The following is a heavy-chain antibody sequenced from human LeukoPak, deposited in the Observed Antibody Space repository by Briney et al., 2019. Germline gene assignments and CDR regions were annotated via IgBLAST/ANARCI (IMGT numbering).Heavy chain of an antibody. Sequence: ASVKVSCKASGYIFTGYYMHWVRQAPGEGLEWMGIINPSGGSTSYAQKFQGRVTMTRDMSTSTAYMELSSLRSEDTAVYYCARVAAEVVGVPGAIGFGWLRRDYYYMDVWGKGTTVTVSS. D-gene: IGHD2-2*02. J-gene: IGHJ6*03. V-gene: IGHV1-46*01. CDR1: GYIFTGYY. CDR2: INPSGGST. CDR3: ARVAAEVVGVPGAIGFGWLRRDYYYMDV.